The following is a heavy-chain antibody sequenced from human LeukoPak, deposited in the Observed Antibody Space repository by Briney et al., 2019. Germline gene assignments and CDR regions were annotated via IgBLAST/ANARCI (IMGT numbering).Heavy chain of an antibody. CDR2: ISWDGGST. J-gene: IGHJ3*02. D-gene: IGHD4-17*01. CDR3: AKAHDYGEILSAFDI. V-gene: IGHV3-43*01. CDR1: GFTFDDYT. Sequence: PGGSLRLSCAASGFTFDDYTMHWVRQAPGKGLEWVSLISWDGGSTYYADSVKGRFTISGDDSKNSLYLQMNSLRTEDTALYYCAKAHDYGEILSAFDIWGQGTMVTVSS.